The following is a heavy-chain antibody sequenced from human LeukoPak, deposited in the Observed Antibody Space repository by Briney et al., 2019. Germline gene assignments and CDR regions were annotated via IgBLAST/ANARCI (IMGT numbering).Heavy chain of an antibody. V-gene: IGHV3-48*01. CDR1: GFTFSSYS. CDR3: AREGGITIFGVVPPKYYFDY. D-gene: IGHD3-3*01. J-gene: IGHJ4*02. Sequence: GGSLRLSCAASGFTFSSYSMNWVRQAPGKGLEWVSYISSSSSTIYYADSVKGRFTISRDNAKNSLYLQMNSLRAEDTAVYYCAREGGITIFGVVPPKYYFDYWGQGTLVTVSS. CDR2: ISSSSSTI.